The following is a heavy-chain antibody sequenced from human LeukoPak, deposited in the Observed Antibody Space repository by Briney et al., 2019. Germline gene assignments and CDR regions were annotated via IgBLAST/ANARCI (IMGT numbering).Heavy chain of an antibody. J-gene: IGHJ4*02. D-gene: IGHD6-19*01. CDR1: GFTFDEYV. V-gene: IGHV3-9*01. CDR3: AKWAGSRGWYYFVY. Sequence: GGSLRLSFEASGFTFDEYVMHWVRQAPGKGLEWVSGISWNSGCIGYADSVKGRFTISRDNAKNSLFLQMNSLRAEDTALYYCAKWAGSRGWYYFVYWGQGTLGNVSP. CDR2: ISWNSGCI.